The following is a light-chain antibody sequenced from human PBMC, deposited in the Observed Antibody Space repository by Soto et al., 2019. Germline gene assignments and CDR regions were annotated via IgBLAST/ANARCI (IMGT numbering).Light chain of an antibody. CDR1: QSISNN. CDR3: QQYNNWYT. V-gene: IGKV3-15*01. J-gene: IGKJ2*01. CDR2: GAS. Sequence: EIVMTQSPATLSVSPGERATLSCRASQSISNNLAWYQQKPGQGPRLLIYGASTRATGIPARFSGTGSGTEFTLTISRLQSEDFAVYYCQQYNNWYTFGQGTKLEIK.